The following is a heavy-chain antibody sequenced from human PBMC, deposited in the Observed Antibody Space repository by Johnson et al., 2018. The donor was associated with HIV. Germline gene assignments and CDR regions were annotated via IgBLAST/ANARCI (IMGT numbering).Heavy chain of an antibody. CDR2: IKRKSDGETT. J-gene: IGHJ3*01. D-gene: IGHD3-3*01. Sequence: VQLVESGGGMVKPGGSLRLSCAVSGFTFSDAWMSWVRQAPGKGLEWVGRIKRKSDGETTVYAAPVNGRFTISRDYSKTTLYLQMNSLKTEDTGVYFCTADPIFLGYYCHISPWGQGTMVTVSS. CDR1: GFTFSDAW. CDR3: TADPIFLGYYCHISP. V-gene: IGHV3-15*01.